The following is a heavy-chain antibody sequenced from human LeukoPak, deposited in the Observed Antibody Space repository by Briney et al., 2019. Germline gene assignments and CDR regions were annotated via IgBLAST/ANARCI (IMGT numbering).Heavy chain of an antibody. Sequence: SETLSLTCTVSGGSISSGSYYWTWIRQHPGKGLEWIGYTYYTGSTYYNPSLKSRVALSVDTSKNQFSLKLRFVTAADTAVYYCARAPPITMIRGVFVWGQGTLVSVSS. CDR3: ARAPPITMIRGVFV. J-gene: IGHJ4*02. V-gene: IGHV4-31*03. CDR1: GGSISSGSYY. CDR2: TYYTGST. D-gene: IGHD3-10*01.